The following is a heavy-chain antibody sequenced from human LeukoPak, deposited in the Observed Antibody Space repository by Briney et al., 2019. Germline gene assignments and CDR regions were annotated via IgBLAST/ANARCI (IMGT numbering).Heavy chain of an antibody. D-gene: IGHD3-10*01. J-gene: IGHJ4*02. Sequence: GASVKVSCKASGYTFTSYYMHWVRQAPGQGLEWMGIINPSGGSTSYAQKFQCRVTMTRDMSTSTVYMELSSLRSEDTAVYYCARSMQGYYGSGSREPNDYWGQGTLVTVSS. CDR1: GYTFTSYY. CDR3: ARSMQGYYGSGSREPNDY. V-gene: IGHV1-46*01. CDR2: INPSGGST.